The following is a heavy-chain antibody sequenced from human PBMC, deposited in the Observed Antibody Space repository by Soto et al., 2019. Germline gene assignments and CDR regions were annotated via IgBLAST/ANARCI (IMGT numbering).Heavy chain of an antibody. J-gene: IGHJ4*02. CDR1: GFTFSSYG. CDR2: ISYDGSNK. V-gene: IGHV3-30*18. CDR3: AKEDRVLRFLEWLFYFDY. D-gene: IGHD3-3*01. Sequence: GGSLRLSCAASGFTFSSYGMHWVRQAPGKGLEWVAVISYDGSNKYYADSVKGRFTISRDNSKNTLYLQMNSLRAEDTAVYYCAKEDRVLRFLEWLFYFDYWGQGTLVTVSS.